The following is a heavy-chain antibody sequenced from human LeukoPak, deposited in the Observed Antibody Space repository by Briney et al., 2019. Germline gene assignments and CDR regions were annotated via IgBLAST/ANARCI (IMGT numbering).Heavy chain of an antibody. Sequence: SETLSLTCTVSGGSISSYYWSWIRQPAGKGLEWIGRIYTSGSTNYNPSLKSRVTISVDTSKNQFSLKLSSVTAADTAVYYCARGYDSSGYLNWFDPWGQGTLVTVSS. V-gene: IGHV4-4*07. D-gene: IGHD3-22*01. CDR3: ARGYDSSGYLNWFDP. CDR1: GGSISSYY. CDR2: IYTSGST. J-gene: IGHJ5*02.